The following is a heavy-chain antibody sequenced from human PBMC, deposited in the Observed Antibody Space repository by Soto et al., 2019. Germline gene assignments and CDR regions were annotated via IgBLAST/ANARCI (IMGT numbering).Heavy chain of an antibody. Sequence: QLQLQESGSGLVKPSQTLSLTCAVSGGSISSGGYSWSWIRQPPGKFLEWIGYIYHSGSTYYNPSIKSRVTISVDRSKNQFSLNLSSVTAADTAVYYCAAGGGLPRYYWGQGTLVTVSS. CDR1: GGSISSGGYS. CDR2: IYHSGST. D-gene: IGHD5-12*01. J-gene: IGHJ4*02. CDR3: AAGGGLPRYY. V-gene: IGHV4-30-2*01.